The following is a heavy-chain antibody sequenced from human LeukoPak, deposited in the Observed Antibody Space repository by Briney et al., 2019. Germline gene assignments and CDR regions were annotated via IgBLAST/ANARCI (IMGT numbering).Heavy chain of an antibody. J-gene: IGHJ4*02. CDR3: AGSVWFGELLYAPAFDY. CDR1: GGSISSYY. V-gene: IGHV4-59*08. D-gene: IGHD3-10*01. Sequence: KPSETLSLTCTVSGGSISSYYWSWIRQPPGKGLEWIGYIYYSGSTNYNPSLKSRVTISVGTSKNQFSLKLSSVTAADTAVYYCAGSVWFGELLYAPAFDYWGQGTLVTVSS. CDR2: IYYSGST.